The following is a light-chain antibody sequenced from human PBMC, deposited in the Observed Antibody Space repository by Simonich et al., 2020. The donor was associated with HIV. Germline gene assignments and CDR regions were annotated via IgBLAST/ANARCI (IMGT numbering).Light chain of an antibody. V-gene: IGLV2-23*01. Sequence: QSALTQPASVSGSPGQSITISCTGTSSDVGGYNYVSWYQQHPGKAPKLMIYEDSKRPSGVSNRFSGSKSGNTASLTISGLQAEDEADYYCCSYAGSFIWVFGGGTKLTVL. CDR3: CSYAGSFIWV. CDR1: SSDVGGYNY. J-gene: IGLJ3*02. CDR2: EDS.